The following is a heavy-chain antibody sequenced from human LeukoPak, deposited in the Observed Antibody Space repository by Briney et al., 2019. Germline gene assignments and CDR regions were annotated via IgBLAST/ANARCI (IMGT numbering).Heavy chain of an antibody. D-gene: IGHD5-18*01. CDR2: IRSKTFGGTT. J-gene: IGHJ4*02. CDR1: GFTFGTYA. V-gene: IGHV3-49*03. CDR3: TRYSGRTDY. Sequence: GGSLRLSCTSPGFTFGTYAVSWFRQAPGKGLEWVAFIRSKTFGGTTEYAASVKGRFTISRDDSKSIAYLQMNSLKTEDTAVYYCTRYSGRTDYWGQGTLVSVSS.